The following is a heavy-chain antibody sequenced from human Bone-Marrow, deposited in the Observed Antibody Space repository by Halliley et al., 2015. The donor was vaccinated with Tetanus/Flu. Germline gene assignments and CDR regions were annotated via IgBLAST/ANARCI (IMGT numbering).Heavy chain of an antibody. V-gene: IGHV4-30-2*01. D-gene: IGHD3-10*01. CDR1: GGSISSGGYY. J-gene: IGHJ4*02. CDR2: LYHTGST. Sequence: TLSLTCAVSGGSISSGGYYWSWIRQPPGMGLEWIGYLYHTGSTTTNPSLRSRITMSVDNSKNQFSLKLRSVTAADTAVYYCAGSRSLVRGVLPLPDYWGQGALVTVSS. CDR3: AGSRSLVRGVLPLPDY.